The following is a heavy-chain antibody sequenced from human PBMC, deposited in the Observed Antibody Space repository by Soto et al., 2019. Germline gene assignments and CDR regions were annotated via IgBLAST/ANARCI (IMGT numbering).Heavy chain of an antibody. CDR2: ISGSGFST. D-gene: IGHD3-16*01. CDR1: GFTFNTYA. Sequence: GGSLRLSCAASGFTFNTYAMSWVRQAPGQGLEWVSAISGSGFSTYYADSVKGRFSISSDSSKNTLFLQVNSLRADDTAVYFCATFTFGRPFDTWGQGTMVTVS. J-gene: IGHJ3*02. CDR3: ATFTFGRPFDT. V-gene: IGHV3-23*01.